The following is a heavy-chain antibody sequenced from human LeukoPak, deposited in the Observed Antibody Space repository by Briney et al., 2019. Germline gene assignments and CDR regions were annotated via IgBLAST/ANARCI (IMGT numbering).Heavy chain of an antibody. CDR1: GITLSNYG. CDR3: AKRGVVIRVILVGFHKEAYYFDS. V-gene: IGHV3-23*01. J-gene: IGHJ4*02. CDR2: ISGSGGST. D-gene: IGHD3-22*01. Sequence: GGSLRLSCVVSGITLSNYGMSWVRQAPGKGLEWVAGISGSGGSTNYADSVRGRFTISRDNPKNTLYLQMNSLRAEDTAVYFCAKRGVVIRVILVGFHKEAYYFDSWGQGALVTVSS.